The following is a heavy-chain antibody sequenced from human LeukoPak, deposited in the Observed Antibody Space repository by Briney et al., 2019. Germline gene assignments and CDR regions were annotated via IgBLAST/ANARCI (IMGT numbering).Heavy chain of an antibody. D-gene: IGHD1-26*01. CDR1: GYTFTVYY. J-gene: IGHJ4*02. CDR3: ARHGGAADY. V-gene: IGHV1-2*02. CDR2: INPNTDGT. Sequence: ASVKVSCKASGYTFTVYYIHWVRQAPGQGLEWMGWINPNTDGTNYAQKFQGRVTMTRDASISTAYMELTRLRSDDTAVYYCARHGGAADYRGQGTLVTVSS.